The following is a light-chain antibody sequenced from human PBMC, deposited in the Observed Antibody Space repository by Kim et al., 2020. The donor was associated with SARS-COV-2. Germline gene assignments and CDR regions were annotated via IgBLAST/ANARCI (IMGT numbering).Light chain of an antibody. V-gene: IGKV1-39*01. Sequence: SASVGDRVTITCRTSQIVSIYLNWYQQKPGKAPMLLIFSASSLQSGVPSRFSGSGSATDFTLTISSLQPEDFATYYCHQSYITPHTFGQGTKLEIK. CDR2: SAS. J-gene: IGKJ2*01. CDR3: HQSYITPHT. CDR1: QIVSIY.